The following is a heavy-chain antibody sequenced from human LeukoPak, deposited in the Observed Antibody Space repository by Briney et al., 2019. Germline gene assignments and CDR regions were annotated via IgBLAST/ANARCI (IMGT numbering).Heavy chain of an antibody. V-gene: IGHV3-23*01. J-gene: IGHJ3*02. D-gene: IGHD2-15*01. CDR1: GFTFSSYA. Sequence: GGSLRLSCAASGFTFSSYAMSWVRQAPGKGLEWVSAISGSGGSTYYADSVKGRFTISRDNSKNTLYLQMNSLRAEDTAVYYCAKPTMGYCSGGSCHSYAFDIWGQGTRVTVSS. CDR2: ISGSGGST. CDR3: AKPTMGYCSGGSCHSYAFDI.